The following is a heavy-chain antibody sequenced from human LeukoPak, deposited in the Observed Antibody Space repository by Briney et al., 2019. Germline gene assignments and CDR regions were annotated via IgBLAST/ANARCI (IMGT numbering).Heavy chain of an antibody. D-gene: IGHD2-8*01. CDR1: LFTFRIYA. J-gene: IGHJ3*02. CDR3: AKHGFRNGIYDAFDI. CDR2: FSGSGGRT. V-gene: IGHV3-23*01. Sequence: GGPLRLSCAASLFTFRIYAMSWVRQAPGKGLEWVSGFSGSGGRTYYADSVKGRFTISRDNSKDTLYMRMNSLRAEDTAVYYCAKHGFRNGIYDAFDIWGQGTMVTVSS.